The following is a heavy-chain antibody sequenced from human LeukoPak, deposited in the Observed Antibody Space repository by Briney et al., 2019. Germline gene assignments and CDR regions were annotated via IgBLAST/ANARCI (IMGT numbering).Heavy chain of an antibody. V-gene: IGHV3-66*01. CDR3: RAWLDSFDV. J-gene: IGHJ3*01. Sequence: PGGSLRLSCAASGFTFSNFGLNWVRQAPGKGLEWVSEISSGGTTLYADSVKGRFTVSRDNSKNMLYLQMNSLRAEDTAVYYCRAWLDSFDVWGQGTMVTVSS. CDR1: GFTFSNFG. D-gene: IGHD5-12*01. CDR2: ISSGGTT.